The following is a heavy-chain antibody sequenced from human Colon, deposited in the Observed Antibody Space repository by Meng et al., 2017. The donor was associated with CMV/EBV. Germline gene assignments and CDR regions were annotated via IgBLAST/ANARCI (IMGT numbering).Heavy chain of an antibody. Sequence: ASVKVSCEASGYTFTGYYMHWVRQAPGQGLEWMGWINPNSGGTNYAQKFQGRVTMTRDTSISTAYMELSRLRSDDTAVYYCAGSVEYGGYGYYYYGMDVWGQGTTVTVSS. CDR3: AGSVEYGGYGYYYYGMDV. D-gene: IGHD5-12*01. CDR2: INPNSGGT. V-gene: IGHV1-2*02. J-gene: IGHJ6*02. CDR1: GYTFTGYY.